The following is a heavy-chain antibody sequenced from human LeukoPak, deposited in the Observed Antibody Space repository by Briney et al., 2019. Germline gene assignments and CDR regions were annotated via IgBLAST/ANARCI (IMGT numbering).Heavy chain of an antibody. J-gene: IGHJ4*02. CDR2: ISGSGGST. V-gene: IGHV3-23*01. CDR3: AKRGPLLLWFGELPRDY. CDR1: GFTFSSYA. D-gene: IGHD3-10*01. Sequence: PGGSLRLSCAASGFTFSSYAMSWVRQAPGKGLEWVSAISGSGGSTYYADSVKGRFTISRDNSKNTLYLQMNSLRAEDTAVNYCAKRGPLLLWFGELPRDYWGQGTLVTVSS.